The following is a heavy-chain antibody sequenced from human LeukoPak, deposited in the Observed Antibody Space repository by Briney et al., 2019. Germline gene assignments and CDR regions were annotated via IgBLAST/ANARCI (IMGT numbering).Heavy chain of an antibody. Sequence: SETLSLTCTGSTYSISCGHYLWTWIRQPPGQVLESFGYIYSTGSDNTYYNQCLKSRLAISIDTCKSQLSLKLPSVTAADTAVYYCARVGYLSYAFDIWGQGTMVTVSS. CDR2: IYSTGSDNT. CDR1: TYSISCGHYL. J-gene: IGHJ3*02. D-gene: IGHD1-1*01. V-gene: IGHV4-30-4*01. CDR3: ARVGYLSYAFDI.